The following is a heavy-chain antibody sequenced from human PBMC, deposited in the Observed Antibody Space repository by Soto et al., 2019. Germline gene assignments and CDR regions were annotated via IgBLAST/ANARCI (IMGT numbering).Heavy chain of an antibody. CDR2: IYSGGST. J-gene: IGHJ6*02. CDR3: ARDRVMDYYDSSGYPSSYYYGMDV. CDR1: GFTVSSNY. V-gene: IGHV3-53*02. Sequence: EVQLVETGGGLIQPGGSLRLSCAASGFTVSSNYMSWVRQAPGKGLEWVSVIYSGGSTYYADSVKGRFTISRDNSKNTLYLQMNSLRAEDTAVYYCARDRVMDYYDSSGYPSSYYYGMDVWGQGTTVTVSS. D-gene: IGHD3-22*01.